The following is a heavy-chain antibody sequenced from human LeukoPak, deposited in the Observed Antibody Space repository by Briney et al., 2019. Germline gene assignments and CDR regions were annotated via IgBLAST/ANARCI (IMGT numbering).Heavy chain of an antibody. CDR2: ISSSGSTI. CDR1: GFTFSSYE. CDR3: ARQEARDYLYEGLDY. J-gene: IGHJ4*02. V-gene: IGHV3-48*03. Sequence: PGGSLRLSCAASGFTFSSYEMNWVRQAPGKGLEWVSYISSSGSTIYYADSVKGRFTISRDNAKNSLYLHMNNLRPDDTGIYFCARQEARDYLYEGLDYWGQGNLVTVSS. D-gene: IGHD5/OR15-5a*01.